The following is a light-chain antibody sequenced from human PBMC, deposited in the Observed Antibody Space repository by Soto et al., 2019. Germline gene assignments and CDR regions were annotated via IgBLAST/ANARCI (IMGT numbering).Light chain of an antibody. CDR3: VLYMGSGSVV. J-gene: IGLJ2*01. CDR2: STN. Sequence: VVTQEPSFSVSPGGTVTLTCGLSSGSVSTSYSPSWYQQTPGQAPRTLIYSTNTRSSGVPDRFSGSILGNKAALTITGAQADDESDYYCVLYMGSGSVVFGGGTKLTVL. CDR1: SGSVSTSYS. V-gene: IGLV8-61*01.